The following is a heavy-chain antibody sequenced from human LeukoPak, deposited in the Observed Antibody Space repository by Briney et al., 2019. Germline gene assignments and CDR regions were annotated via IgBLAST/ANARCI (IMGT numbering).Heavy chain of an antibody. V-gene: IGHV4-38-2*01. Sequence: SETLSLTCAVSGYSISSGYYWGWIRQPPGKGLEWIGSIYHSGSTYYNPSLKSRVTISVDTSKNQFSLKLSSVTAADTAVYYCASSDGSGMGHARPFDIWGRGTMVTVSS. CDR2: IYHSGST. CDR3: ASSDGSGMGHARPFDI. J-gene: IGHJ3*02. D-gene: IGHD3-10*01. CDR1: GYSISSGYY.